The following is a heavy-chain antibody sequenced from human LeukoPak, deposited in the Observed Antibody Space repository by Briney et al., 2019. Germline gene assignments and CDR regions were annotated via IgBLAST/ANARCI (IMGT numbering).Heavy chain of an antibody. CDR1: GSTFTNSA. CDR2: ISNGGGST. V-gene: IGHV3-23*01. J-gene: IGHJ4*02. Sequence: GGSLRLSCTASGSTFTNSAMSWVRLAPGKGLEWVSTISNGGGSTYYADSVKGRFTISRDNSKNTLYLQMNSLRAEDTAVYYCAKGGYSGIYYSYFEYWGQGTLVTVSS. CDR3: AKGGYSGIYYSYFEY. D-gene: IGHD1-26*01.